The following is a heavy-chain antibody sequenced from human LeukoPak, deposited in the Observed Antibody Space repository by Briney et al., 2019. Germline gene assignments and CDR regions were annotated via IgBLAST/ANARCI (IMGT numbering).Heavy chain of an antibody. D-gene: IGHD5-24*01. V-gene: IGHV3-43*02. CDR2: ISGDGGST. CDR3: AKDTARGYMVSYYFDY. CDR1: GFTFDDYD. Sequence: GGSLRLSCAASGFTFDDYDMHWVRQAPGKGLEWASLISGDGGSTYYADSVKGRFTISRDNSKNSLYLQMNSLRTEDTALYYCAKDTARGYMVSYYFDYWGQGTLVTVSS. J-gene: IGHJ4*02.